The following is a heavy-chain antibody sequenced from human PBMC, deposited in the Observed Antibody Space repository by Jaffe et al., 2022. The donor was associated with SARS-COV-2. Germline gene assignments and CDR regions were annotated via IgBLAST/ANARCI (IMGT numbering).Heavy chain of an antibody. CDR1: GGSISGYY. J-gene: IGHJ1*01. CDR3: AAMDHAEYFQY. V-gene: IGHV4-59*01. D-gene: IGHD2-2*03. CDR2: IYYSGST. Sequence: QVQLQESGPGLVKPSETLSLTCTVSGGSISGYYWSWIRQPPGKGLEWIGYIYYSGSTNYNPSLKSRVTMSVDTSKNQFSLKLSSVTAADTAVYYCAAMDHAEYFQYWGQGTLVTVSS.